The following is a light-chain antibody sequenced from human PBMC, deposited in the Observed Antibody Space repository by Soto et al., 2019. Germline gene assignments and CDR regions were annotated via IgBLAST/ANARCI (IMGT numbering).Light chain of an antibody. CDR3: LQHNYYPRT. J-gene: IGKJ1*01. CDR1: EGIRSH. Sequence: DIRMTQSPSSLSASVGDRVTITCRASEGIRSHLGWYQQKPGKAPKLLISVASNLQSGVPSRFSGSGSGTEFTLTISSLQPEDFATYYCLQHNYYPRTFGQGTKVEIK. V-gene: IGKV1-17*01. CDR2: VAS.